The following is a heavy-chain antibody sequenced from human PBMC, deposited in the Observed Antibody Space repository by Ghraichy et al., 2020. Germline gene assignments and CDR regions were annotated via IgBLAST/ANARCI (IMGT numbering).Heavy chain of an antibody. D-gene: IGHD3-10*01. Sequence: GGSLRLSCAASGFTFSDHYMDWVRQAPGKGLEWVARIRNKGNSYTTEYAASVKGRFIISRDDSKNSLYLQMSSLTTEDTAVYYCTRGSGSPADRYYYGMDVWGQGTTVTVSS. CDR3: TRGSGSPADRYYYGMDV. V-gene: IGHV3-72*01. J-gene: IGHJ6*02. CDR1: GFTFSDHY. CDR2: IRNKGNSYTT.